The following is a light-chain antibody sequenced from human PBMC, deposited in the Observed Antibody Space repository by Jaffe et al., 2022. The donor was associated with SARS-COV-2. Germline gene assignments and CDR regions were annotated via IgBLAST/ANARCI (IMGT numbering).Light chain of an antibody. CDR3: SSHTMSGTLV. CDR2: DVS. J-gene: IGLJ3*02. V-gene: IGLV2-14*03. CDR1: TSDVGTYNY. Sequence: QSALTQPASVSGSPGQSITISCTGTTSDVGTYNYVSWYQQHPDKAPKLMMYDVSNRPSGVSNRFSGSKSGNTASLTISGLQAEDEADYYCSSHTMSGTLVFGGGTKLTV.